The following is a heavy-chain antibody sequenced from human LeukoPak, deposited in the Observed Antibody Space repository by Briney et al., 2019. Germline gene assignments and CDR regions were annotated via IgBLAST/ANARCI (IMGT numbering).Heavy chain of an antibody. Sequence: PSETLSLTCAVSGGSIKSNYWSWIRQPPGKGLEWIGYIYYSGSTNYNPSLKSRVTISVDTSKNQFSLKLSSVTAADTAVYYCARELYDAFDIWGQGTMVTVSS. CDR3: ARELYDAFDI. V-gene: IGHV4-59*01. CDR1: GGSIKSNY. CDR2: IYYSGST. J-gene: IGHJ3*02.